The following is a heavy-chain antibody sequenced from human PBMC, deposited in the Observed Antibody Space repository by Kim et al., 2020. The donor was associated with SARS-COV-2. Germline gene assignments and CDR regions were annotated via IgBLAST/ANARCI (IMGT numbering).Heavy chain of an antibody. CDR3: ACYSSLSPPFYA. D-gene: IGHD6-13*01. V-gene: IGHV4-59*08. Sequence: SETLSLTCTVSGGSISSYSCNWIRQPPGTGLDWIWNIYYSGSTSSNPSLTRRVTITIATSTNKIPLTLSSVTVAAAAASYYACYSSLSPPFYAFGQWTL. J-gene: IGHJ5*02. CDR1: GGSISSYS. CDR2: IYYSGST.